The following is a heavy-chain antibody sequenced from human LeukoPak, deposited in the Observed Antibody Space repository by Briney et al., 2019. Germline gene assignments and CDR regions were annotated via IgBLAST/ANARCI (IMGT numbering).Heavy chain of an antibody. J-gene: IGHJ6*02. Sequence: GGSLRLSCAASGFTFSSYAMSWVRQAPGKGLEWVSAISGSGGSTYYADSVKGRFTISRDNSKNTLYLQMNSLRAEDTAVYYCAKDLPVAGTYYYYGMDVWGQGTTVTVSS. CDR3: AKDLPVAGTYYYYGMDV. V-gene: IGHV3-23*01. CDR1: GFTFSSYA. CDR2: ISGSGGST. D-gene: IGHD6-19*01.